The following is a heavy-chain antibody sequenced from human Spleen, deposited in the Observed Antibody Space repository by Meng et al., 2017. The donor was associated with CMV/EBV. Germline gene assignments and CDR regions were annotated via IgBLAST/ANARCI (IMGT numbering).Heavy chain of an antibody. Sequence: ASGFTFSGSVMHWVRQASGKGLEWVGRIRSKAGYYGTTYGVSVRGRFTISRDDSKNMAYLQMNSLKIEDTAVYYCARHPDSHDGFDIWGQGTLVTVSS. V-gene: IGHV3-73*01. CDR2: IRSKAGYYGT. CDR1: GFTFSGSV. J-gene: IGHJ3*02. CDR3: ARHPDSHDGFDI. D-gene: IGHD2-21*01.